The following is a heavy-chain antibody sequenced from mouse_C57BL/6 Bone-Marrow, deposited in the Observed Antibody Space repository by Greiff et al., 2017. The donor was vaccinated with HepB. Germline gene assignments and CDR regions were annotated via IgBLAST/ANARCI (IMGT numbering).Heavy chain of an antibody. V-gene: IGHV1-66*01. D-gene: IGHD1-1*01. CDR3: ARSRDYYGSGDFAY. CDR2: IYPGSGNT. Sequence: VQLQQSGPELVKPGASVKISCKASGYSFTSYYIHWVKQRPGQGLEWIGWIYPGSGNTKYNEKFKGKATLTADTSSSTAYMQLSSLTSEDSAVYYCARSRDYYGSGDFAYWGQGTLDTVSA. J-gene: IGHJ3*01. CDR1: GYSFTSYY.